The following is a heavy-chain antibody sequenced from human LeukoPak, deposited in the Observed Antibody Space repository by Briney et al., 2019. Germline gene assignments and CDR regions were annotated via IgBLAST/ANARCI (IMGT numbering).Heavy chain of an antibody. Sequence: SETLSLTCTVSGGSISSYYWGWIRQPPGKGLEWIGYIYYSGSTNYNPSLKSRVTISVDTSKNQLSLKLSSVTAADTAVYYCAGRYYYDSSGYPTDAFDIWGQGTMVTVSS. J-gene: IGHJ3*02. V-gene: IGHV4-59*01. D-gene: IGHD3-22*01. CDR3: AGRYYYDSSGYPTDAFDI. CDR2: IYYSGST. CDR1: GGSISSYY.